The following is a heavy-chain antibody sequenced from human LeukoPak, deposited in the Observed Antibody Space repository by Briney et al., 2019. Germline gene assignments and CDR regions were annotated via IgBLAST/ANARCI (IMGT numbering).Heavy chain of an antibody. J-gene: IGHJ6*03. D-gene: IGHD6-13*01. Sequence: HAGGSLRLSCAASGFTFSSYEMNWVRQAPGKGLEWISYITSSGSTIYYADSVKGRFTISRDNAKNSLYLQMNSLRAEDTAVYYCAKALYSSSWYTLEDYYYMDVWGKGTTVTVSS. CDR3: AKALYSSSWYTLEDYYYMDV. CDR2: ITSSGSTI. CDR1: GFTFSSYE. V-gene: IGHV3-48*03.